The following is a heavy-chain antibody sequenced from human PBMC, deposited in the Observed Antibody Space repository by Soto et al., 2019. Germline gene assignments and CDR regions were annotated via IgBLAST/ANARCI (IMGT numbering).Heavy chain of an antibody. Sequence: SVKVSCKASGGSFSTYGITWVRQAPGQGLEWMGGIIPTIGTTKYAQKFQGRVTITADASTTTAYVELSSLRSDDTAVYYCARELKEQGSYYYYGFDVWGQGTTVTVYS. CDR3: ARELKEQGSYYYYGFDV. D-gene: IGHD6-13*01. CDR1: GGSFSTYG. V-gene: IGHV1-69*13. J-gene: IGHJ6*02. CDR2: IIPTIGTT.